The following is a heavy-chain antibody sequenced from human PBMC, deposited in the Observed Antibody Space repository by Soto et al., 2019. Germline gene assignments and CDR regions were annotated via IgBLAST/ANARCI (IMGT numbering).Heavy chain of an antibody. V-gene: IGHV1-18*04. Sequence: ASVKVSCKASGYTFTGYYMHWVRQAPGQGLEWMGWISAYSGNTNYAQKLQGRVTMTTDTSTSTAYMELRSLRSDDTAVYYCARVGYCSSTSCSNNYYYYGMDVWGQGTTVTVSS. J-gene: IGHJ6*02. D-gene: IGHD2-2*01. CDR1: GYTFTGYY. CDR2: ISAYSGNT. CDR3: ARVGYCSSTSCSNNYYYYGMDV.